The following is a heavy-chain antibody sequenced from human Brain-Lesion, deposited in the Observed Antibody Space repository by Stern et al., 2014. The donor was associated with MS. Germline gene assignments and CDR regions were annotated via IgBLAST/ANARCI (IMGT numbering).Heavy chain of an antibody. Sequence: QVQLVQSGPGLVKPSQTLSLTCTVSGGSISSSGYYWSWIRQPADKGLEWIGRIHDSGGTYYNPSLKSRVTISMDPAKTHFSRKLTSVTAADTAVYYCATTRWDLFTWNWFDPWGQGTLVTVSS. D-gene: IGHD1-26*01. CDR1: GGSISSSGYY. CDR2: IHDSGGT. CDR3: ATTRWDLFTWNWFDP. J-gene: IGHJ5*02. V-gene: IGHV4-61*02.